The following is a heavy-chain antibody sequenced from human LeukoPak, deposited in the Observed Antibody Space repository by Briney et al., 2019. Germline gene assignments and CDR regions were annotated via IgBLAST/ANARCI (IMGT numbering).Heavy chain of an antibody. CDR1: GYTFISYE. CDR2: IHPNSGKT. Sequence: GASVNVSCKSSGYTFISYEINWVQQAPGQGLEWVGWIHPNSGKTGYAQKFQGRVTMTRDSSTETAFMELSSLKFDDTAIFYCARGHYGGNRYFDIWGQGTLVSVSS. V-gene: IGHV1-8*01. D-gene: IGHD4-23*01. CDR3: ARGHYGGNRYFDI. J-gene: IGHJ4*02.